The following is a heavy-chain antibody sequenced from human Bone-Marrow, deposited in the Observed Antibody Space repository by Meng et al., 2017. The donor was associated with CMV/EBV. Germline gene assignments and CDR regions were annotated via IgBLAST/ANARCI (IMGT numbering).Heavy chain of an antibody. J-gene: IGHJ5*02. D-gene: IGHD3-3*01. V-gene: IGHV2-5*01. Sequence: SGPTLVKPTQTLTLTSTFSGFSLSTSGVGVGWIRQPPGKALEWLALIYWNDDKRYSPSLKSRLTITKDTSKNQVVLTMTNMDPVDTATYYCAHCLSITIFGVVISWFDPWGQGTLVTVSS. CDR2: IYWNDDK. CDR1: GFSLSTSGVG. CDR3: AHCLSITIFGVVISWFDP.